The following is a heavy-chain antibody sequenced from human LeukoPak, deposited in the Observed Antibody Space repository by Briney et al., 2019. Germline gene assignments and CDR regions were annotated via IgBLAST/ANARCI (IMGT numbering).Heavy chain of an antibody. CDR3: AKTGGGLLNDAFDI. D-gene: IGHD2-15*01. V-gene: IGHV3-9*01. Sequence: GGSLRLSCAASGFTFDDYAMHWVRHAPGKGLEWVSGISWNSGSIGYADSVKGRFTISRDNAKNSLYLQMNSLRAEDTALYYCAKTGGGLLNDAFDIWGQGTMVTVSP. CDR2: ISWNSGSI. J-gene: IGHJ3*02. CDR1: GFTFDDYA.